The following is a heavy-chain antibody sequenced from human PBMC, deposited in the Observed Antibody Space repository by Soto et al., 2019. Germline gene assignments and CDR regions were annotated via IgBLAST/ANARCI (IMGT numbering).Heavy chain of an antibody. D-gene: IGHD1-26*01. J-gene: IGHJ4*02. CDR1: GYTFTSYG. V-gene: IGHV1-18*01. CDR2: IGAYNGNT. CDR3: ARESTGSYPEDY. Sequence: QVQLVQSGAEVKKPGASVKVSCKASGYTFTSYGITWVRQAPGQGLEWVGWIGAYNGNTNYAQKLQGRVTMTTDTSTSTAYMELRSRTSDDTAVYYCARESTGSYPEDYWGQGTLVTVSS.